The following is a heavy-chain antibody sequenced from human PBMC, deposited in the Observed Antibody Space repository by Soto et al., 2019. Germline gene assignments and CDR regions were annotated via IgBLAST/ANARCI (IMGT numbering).Heavy chain of an antibody. CDR1: GDSINSDKYY. V-gene: IGHV4-39*01. CDR3: ARLEGLATISYYFDF. D-gene: IGHD3-9*01. CDR2: IYYRGNT. Sequence: QLQLQESGPGLVKPSETLSLTCSVSGDSINSDKYYWGWIRQPPGKGLEWIGSIYYRGNTYYNPSLQTRGTISLDKSKSQFSLKLNFVTAADSAVYFCARLEGLATISYYFDFWGQGALVTVSS. J-gene: IGHJ4*02.